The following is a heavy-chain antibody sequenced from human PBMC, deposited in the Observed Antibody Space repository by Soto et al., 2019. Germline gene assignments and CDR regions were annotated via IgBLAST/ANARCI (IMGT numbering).Heavy chain of an antibody. CDR2: ISWNGAAT. D-gene: IGHD3-10*01. V-gene: IGHV3-9*01. CDR3: ANLPLYGSGFDC. Sequence: EVQLVESGGGLVQPGGSLRLSCAASGFTFADYAIHWVRQAPGKGLEWVSGISWNGAATGYMNSVKGRFSISRDNTKNTLYLQMNSLSSEDTAVYYCANLPLYGSGFDCWGLGTLVTVSS. J-gene: IGHJ4*02. CDR1: GFTFADYA.